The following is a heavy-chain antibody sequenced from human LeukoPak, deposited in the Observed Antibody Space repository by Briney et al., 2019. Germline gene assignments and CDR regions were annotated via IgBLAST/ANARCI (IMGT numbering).Heavy chain of an antibody. V-gene: IGHV3-48*04. CDR3: AKDNRRHYTSGPNPDSLH. J-gene: IGHJ4*02. CDR2: ISSSGSTI. D-gene: IGHD6-19*01. CDR1: GFSFRNYS. Sequence: GGSLRLSCAASGFSFRNYSMNWVRQAPGKGLEWVSYISSSGSTIYYADSVKGRFTISRDNAKNSLYLQMNSLRVEDTAFYYCAKDNRRHYTSGPNPDSLHWGQGALVTVSS.